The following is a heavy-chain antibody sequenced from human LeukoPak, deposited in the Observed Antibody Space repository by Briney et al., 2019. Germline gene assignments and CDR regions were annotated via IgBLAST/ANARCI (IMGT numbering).Heavy chain of an antibody. CDR3: VRHGSSWLIDY. V-gene: IGHV3-23*01. J-gene: IGHJ4*02. D-gene: IGHD5-12*01. CDR1: GFTFNSYA. CDR2: ISGSGGNT. Sequence: GGSLRLSCAASGFTFNSYAMSWVRQAPWEGLQWVSGISGSGGNTYYADSVRGRFTISRDNSKNTLYLQMNSLRAEDTAVYYCVRHGSSWLIDYWGQGTLVTVSP.